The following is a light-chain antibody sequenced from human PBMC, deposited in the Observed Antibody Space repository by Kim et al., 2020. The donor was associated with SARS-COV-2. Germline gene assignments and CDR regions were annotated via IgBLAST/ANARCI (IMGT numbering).Light chain of an antibody. CDR2: GNS. Sequence: VTISCTGSSSNIGAGYEVHWYQQLPGTAPKLLIYGNSNRPSGVPDRFAGSKSGTAASLAITGLQAEDEADYYCQSYDSSLSGFYVFGTGTKVTVL. CDR1: SSNIGAGYE. CDR3: QSYDSSLSGFYV. V-gene: IGLV1-40*01. J-gene: IGLJ1*01.